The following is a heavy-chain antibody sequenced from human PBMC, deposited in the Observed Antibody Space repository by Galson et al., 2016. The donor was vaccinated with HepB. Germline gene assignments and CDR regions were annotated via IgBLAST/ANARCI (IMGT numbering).Heavy chain of an antibody. Sequence: ETLSLTCAVYGGSFRGYYWSWIRQPPGKGLEWIGEINHSGNTNYNPSLKSRVTISVDMSKNQFSLKLSSVTAADTAVYYCARGKLELRVSDSWGKGTLVTVSS. CDR1: GGSFRGYY. CDR2: INHSGNT. CDR3: ARGKLELRVSDS. J-gene: IGHJ4*02. D-gene: IGHD1-7*01. V-gene: IGHV4-34*01.